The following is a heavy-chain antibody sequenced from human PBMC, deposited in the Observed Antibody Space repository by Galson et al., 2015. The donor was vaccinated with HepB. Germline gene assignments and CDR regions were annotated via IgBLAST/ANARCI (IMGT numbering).Heavy chain of an antibody. Sequence: SLRLSCAASGFIFSTYSMSWVRQAPGKGLEWVSSITSSSSYISYADSVKGRFAVSRDNAKNSLFLQMNSLRDDDTAVYYCARAQKGYDATDYWGQGTLVTVSS. CDR3: ARAQKGYDATDY. J-gene: IGHJ4*02. CDR1: GFIFSTYS. CDR2: ITSSSSYI. V-gene: IGHV3-21*01. D-gene: IGHD3-16*01.